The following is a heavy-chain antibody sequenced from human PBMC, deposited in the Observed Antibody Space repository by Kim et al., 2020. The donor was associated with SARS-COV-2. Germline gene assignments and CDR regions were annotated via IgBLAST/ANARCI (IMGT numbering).Heavy chain of an antibody. D-gene: IGHD6-13*01. V-gene: IGHV4-34*01. CDR1: GGSFSGYY. CDR3: AAKGGVAAADYYFDY. Sequence: SETLSLTCAVYGGSFSGYYWSWIRQPPGKGLEWIGEINHSGSTNYNPSLKSRVTISVDTSKNQFSLKLSSVTAADTAVYYCAAKGGVAAADYYFDYWGQGTLVTVSS. CDR2: INHSGST. J-gene: IGHJ4*02.